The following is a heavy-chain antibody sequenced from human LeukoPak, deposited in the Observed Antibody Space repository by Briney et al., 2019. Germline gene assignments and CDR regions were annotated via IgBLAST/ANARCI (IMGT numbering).Heavy chain of an antibody. D-gene: IGHD3-3*01. V-gene: IGHV4-4*02. CDR1: GGSISSSNW. CDR2: IYHSGST. Sequence: SETLSLTCAVSGGSISSSNWWSWVRQPPGKGLEWIGEIYHSGSTNYNPSLKSRVTISVDKSKNQFTLKLSSVTAADTAVYYCARDGGPASPFDYWGQGTLVTVSS. J-gene: IGHJ4*02. CDR3: ARDGGPASPFDY.